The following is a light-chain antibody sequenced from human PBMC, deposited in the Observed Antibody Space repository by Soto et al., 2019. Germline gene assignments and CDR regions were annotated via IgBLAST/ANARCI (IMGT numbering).Light chain of an antibody. CDR2: GDS. Sequence: QSALTQPPSASGAPGQSVTISCTGTSCDVGVCYYVPWYQQLPGTAPKLLIYGDSNRPSGVPDRFSGSKSGTSASLAVSGLQAEDEADYYCQSYDSSMSGVVFGGGTQLTVL. CDR1: SCDVGVCYY. V-gene: IGLV1-40*01. CDR3: QSYDSSMSGVV. J-gene: IGLJ3*02.